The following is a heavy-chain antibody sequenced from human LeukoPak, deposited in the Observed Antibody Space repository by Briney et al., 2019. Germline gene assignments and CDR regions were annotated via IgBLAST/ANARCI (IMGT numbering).Heavy chain of an antibody. CDR1: GYSISSGYY. CDR3: ARTRYYYNSRSYGAPYYFDY. V-gene: IGHV4-38-2*02. J-gene: IGHJ4*02. Sequence: SETLSLTCTVSGYSISSGYYWGWIRQPPGKGLEWIGSIYHRGSTYYNPSLKSRVTISVDTSKNQFSLKLSSVTAADTAVYYCARTRYYYNSRSYGAPYYFDYWGQGTLVTVSS. CDR2: IYHRGST. D-gene: IGHD3-10*01.